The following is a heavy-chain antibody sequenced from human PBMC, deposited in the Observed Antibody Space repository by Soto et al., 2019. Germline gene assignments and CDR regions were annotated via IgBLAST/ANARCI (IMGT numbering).Heavy chain of an antibody. Sequence: GGSLRLSCAASGFTFSSYAMSWVRQAPGKGPEWVSAISGSGGSTYYADSVKGRFTISRDNSKNTLYLQMNSLRAEDTAVYYCAKSPEITMIVVTYDYWGQGTLVTVAS. CDR1: GFTFSSYA. V-gene: IGHV3-23*01. J-gene: IGHJ4*02. CDR2: ISGSGGST. D-gene: IGHD3-22*01. CDR3: AKSPEITMIVVTYDY.